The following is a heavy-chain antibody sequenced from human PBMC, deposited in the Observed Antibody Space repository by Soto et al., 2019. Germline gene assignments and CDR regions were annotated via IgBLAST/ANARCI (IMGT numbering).Heavy chain of an antibody. D-gene: IGHD3-22*01. V-gene: IGHV1-69*12. CDR2: IIPIFDTA. CDR1: GGTFSSYA. Sequence: VQLVQSGAEVKKPVSSVKVSCKASGGTFSSYAITWVRQAPGQGLEWMGEIIPIFDTANYAQKFQGRVTITANESTSTAYMELSSLRSEYTAVYYCARDRGPSSGYYPYWFDHLGQGTMVTVSS. CDR3: ARDRGPSSGYYPYWFDH. J-gene: IGHJ5*02.